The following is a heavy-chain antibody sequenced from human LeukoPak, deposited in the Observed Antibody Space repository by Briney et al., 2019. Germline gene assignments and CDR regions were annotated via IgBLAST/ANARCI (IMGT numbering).Heavy chain of an antibody. CDR3: ARDIRAGIWFGELFFDY. CDR2: ISSSGSTI. J-gene: IGHJ4*02. CDR1: GFTFSDYY. V-gene: IGHV3-11*04. D-gene: IGHD3-10*01. Sequence: GGSLRLSCAASGFTFSDYYMSWIRQAPGKGLEWVSYISSSGSTIYYADSVKGRFTISRDNAKNSLYPQMNSLRAEDTAVYYCARDIRAGIWFGELFFDYWGQGTLVTVSS.